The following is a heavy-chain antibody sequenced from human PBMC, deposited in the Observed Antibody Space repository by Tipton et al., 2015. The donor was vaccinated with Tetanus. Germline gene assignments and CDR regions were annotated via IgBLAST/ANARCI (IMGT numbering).Heavy chain of an antibody. J-gene: IGHJ2*01. D-gene: IGHD6-6*01. CDR1: GFTFSNYK. V-gene: IGHV3-11*01. CDR3: ARVWGRGQLVTKPNWYFDL. CDR2: ISSSGSTI. Sequence: SLRLSCEVSGFTFSNYKMNWVRQAPGKGLEWVSHISSSGSTIYYADSVKGRFTISRDNAKNSLSLQVNSLRAEDTAVYYCARVWGRGQLVTKPNWYFDLWGRGTLVTVSS.